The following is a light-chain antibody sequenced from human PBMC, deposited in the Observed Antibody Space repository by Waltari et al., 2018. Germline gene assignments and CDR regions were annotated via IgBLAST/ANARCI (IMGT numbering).Light chain of an antibody. Sequence: DIVMTQSPRSLTASLCERVTISCKSSQSVLYATNNKYSLIWYQQKPGQPHSLLIYWPSTRELGVPDRFSGAGSGTDFTLTISNLQPEDAALYFCHQYYLTPWTFGQGTKLEIK. CDR1: QSVLYATNNKYS. J-gene: IGKJ1*01. CDR3: HQYYLTPWT. CDR2: WPS. V-gene: IGKV4-1*01.